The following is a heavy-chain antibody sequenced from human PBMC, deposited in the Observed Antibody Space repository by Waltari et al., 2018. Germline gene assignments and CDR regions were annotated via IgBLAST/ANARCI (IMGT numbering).Heavy chain of an antibody. J-gene: IGHJ4*02. D-gene: IGHD6-13*01. Sequence: QVQLVESGGGLVKPGGSLRLSCAASGFIFSDYYMNWIRQAPGKGLEWFSNVGSIGSTKSYADSVRCRFTISRYNAKKSLYLQMNSLRADDTAVYFCARPSGDTNSWYGGDYFDYWGQGTLVTVSS. CDR2: VGSIGSTK. V-gene: IGHV3-11*01. CDR3: ARPSGDTNSWYGGDYFDY. CDR1: GFIFSDYY.